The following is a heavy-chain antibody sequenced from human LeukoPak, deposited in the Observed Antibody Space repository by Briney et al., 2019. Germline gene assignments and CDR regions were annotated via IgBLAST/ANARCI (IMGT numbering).Heavy chain of an antibody. D-gene: IGHD3-9*01. CDR2: IYYSGST. J-gene: IGHJ4*02. CDR1: GGSISSGDYY. CDR3: ARAPVLRYFDWSNSPGTFDY. Sequence: SETLSLTCTVSGGSISSGDYYWSWIRQPPGKGLEWIGYIYYSGSTYYNPSLKSRVTISVDTSKNQFSLKLSSVTTADTAVYYCARAPVLRYFDWSNSPGTFDYWGQGTLVTVSS. V-gene: IGHV4-30-4*01.